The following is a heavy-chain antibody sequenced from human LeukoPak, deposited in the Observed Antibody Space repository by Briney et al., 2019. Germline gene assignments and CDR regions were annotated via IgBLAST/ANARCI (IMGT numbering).Heavy chain of an antibody. Sequence: SVKVSCKASRGTFSSYAISWVRQAPGQGLEWMERIIPILGIANYAQKFQGRVTITADKSTSTAYMELSSLRSEDTAVYYCAIGLQMATILPYDYWGQGTLVTVSS. J-gene: IGHJ4*02. V-gene: IGHV1-69*04. CDR1: RGTFSSYA. CDR2: IIPILGIA. CDR3: AIGLQMATILPYDY. D-gene: IGHD5-24*01.